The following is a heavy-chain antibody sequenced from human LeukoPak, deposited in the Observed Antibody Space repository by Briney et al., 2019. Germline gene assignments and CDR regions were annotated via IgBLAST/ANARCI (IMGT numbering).Heavy chain of an antibody. J-gene: IGHJ3*02. CDR3: ASASNDYGNAFDI. CDR1: GYTFTSYG. Sequence: ASVKVSCKAPGYTFTSYGISWVRRAPGQGLEWMGWISAYNGNTNYAQKLQGRVTMTTDTSTSTAYMELRSLRSDDTAVYYCASASNDYGNAFDIWGQGTMVTVSS. D-gene: IGHD4-17*01. V-gene: IGHV1-18*01. CDR2: ISAYNGNT.